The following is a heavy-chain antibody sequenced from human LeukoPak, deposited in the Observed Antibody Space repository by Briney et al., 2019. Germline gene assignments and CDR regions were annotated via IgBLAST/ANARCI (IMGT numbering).Heavy chain of an antibody. J-gene: IGHJ4*02. CDR3: AKEYGDFRGFDF. Sequence: GGSLRLSCAASGFTFSTYGMHWVRQAPGKGLEWVAVISPDGSGKQYVDSVKGRFTISRGNSKNTLYLQMNNMRSEDTAVYYCAKEYGDFRGFDFWGQGTLVTVSS. CDR1: GFTFSTYG. V-gene: IGHV3-30*18. CDR2: ISPDGSGK. D-gene: IGHD4-17*01.